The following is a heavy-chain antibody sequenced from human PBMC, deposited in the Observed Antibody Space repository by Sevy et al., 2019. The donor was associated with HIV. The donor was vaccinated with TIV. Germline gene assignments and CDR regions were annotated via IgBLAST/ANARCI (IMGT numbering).Heavy chain of an antibody. Sequence: SETLSLTCTVSGGSITSLYWNWIRQPPGKGLEWIANIDYNGHINYNPSLKSRFIFSFDTSKNQSSLRLSSVTAADTAMYYCAGENAWGRGYSWGQGTLVTVSS. CDR2: IDYNGHI. V-gene: IGHV4-59*08. CDR3: AGENAWGRGYS. D-gene: IGHD1-26*01. J-gene: IGHJ4*02. CDR1: GGSITSLY.